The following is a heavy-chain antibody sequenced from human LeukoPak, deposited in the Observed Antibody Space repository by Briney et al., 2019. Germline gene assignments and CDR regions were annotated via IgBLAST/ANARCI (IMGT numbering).Heavy chain of an antibody. J-gene: IGHJ4*02. V-gene: IGHV1-2*02. CDR2: INPNSGGA. CDR3: ARDVSPEGIAAAGPLVY. CDR1: GYTFTCYY. D-gene: IGHD6-13*01. Sequence: ASVKVSCKASGYTFTCYYMHWVRQAPGQGVEWMGWINPNSGGANYAQKFQGRVTMTRDTSISTAYMELSRLRSDGTAVYYCARDVSPEGIAAAGPLVYWGQGTLVTVSS.